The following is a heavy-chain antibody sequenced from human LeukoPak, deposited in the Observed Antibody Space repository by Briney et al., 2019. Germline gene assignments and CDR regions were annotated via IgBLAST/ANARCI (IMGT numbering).Heavy chain of an antibody. Sequence: GASVKVSRKVFGYTLTELSMHWVRQAPGKGLEWMGGFDPEDGETIYAQKFQGRVTMTEDTSTDTAYMELSSLRSEDTAVYYCATFRLSPYGSGSYSRRNYYYYGMDVWGQGTTVTVSS. CDR1: GYTLTELS. CDR2: FDPEDGET. V-gene: IGHV1-24*01. CDR3: ATFRLSPYGSGSYSRRNYYYYGMDV. J-gene: IGHJ6*02. D-gene: IGHD3-10*01.